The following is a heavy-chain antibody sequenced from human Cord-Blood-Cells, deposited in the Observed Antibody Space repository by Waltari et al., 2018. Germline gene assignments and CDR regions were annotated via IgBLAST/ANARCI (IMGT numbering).Heavy chain of an antibody. CDR2: IIPIFGTA. CDR3: ARDPYSGSYYYYYYGMDV. J-gene: IGHJ6*02. V-gene: IGHV1-69*06. Sequence: QVQLVQSGAEVKKPGSSVKVSCKASGGTFSSYAISWVRQAPGHGREWMGGIIPIFGTANYAQKFQNRVTITADKSTSTAYMELSSLRSEDTAVYYCARDPYSGSYYYYYYGMDVWGQGTTVTVSS. CDR1: GGTFSSYA. D-gene: IGHD1-26*01.